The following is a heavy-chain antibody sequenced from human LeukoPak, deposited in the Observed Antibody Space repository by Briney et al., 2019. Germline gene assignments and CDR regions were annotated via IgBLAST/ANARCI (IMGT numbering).Heavy chain of an antibody. CDR2: ISGSGGST. V-gene: IGHV3-23*01. Sequence: QPGGSLRLSCAASGFTFSSYAMSWVRQAPGKGLDWVSSISGSGGSTYYADSVKGRFIISRDNSKNTLYLEMKSLRAEDTAEYYCAKVTSNEKYVWGEWGQGTLVTVSS. D-gene: IGHD3-16*01. CDR1: GFTFSSYA. CDR3: AKVTSNEKYVWGE. J-gene: IGHJ4*02.